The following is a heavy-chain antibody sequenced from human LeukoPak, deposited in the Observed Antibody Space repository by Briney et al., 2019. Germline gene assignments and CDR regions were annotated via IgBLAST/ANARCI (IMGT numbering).Heavy chain of an antibody. Sequence: SETLSLTCAVSGVPISSNFWWSWVRLPPNKGLEWIAKIHHSDYVDYSPSLNSRVTMSIDKSRNQISLKMRDLTAADTAVYYCTRSGALLNKGGAWFDPWGRGTLVTVSS. CDR1: GVPISSNFW. CDR2: IHHSDYV. CDR3: TRSGALLNKGGAWFDP. J-gene: IGHJ5*02. D-gene: IGHD1-26*01. V-gene: IGHV4-4*02.